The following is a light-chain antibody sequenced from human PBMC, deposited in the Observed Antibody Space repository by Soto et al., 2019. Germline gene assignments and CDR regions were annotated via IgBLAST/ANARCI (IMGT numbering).Light chain of an antibody. CDR1: SSDIGAYNY. V-gene: IGLV2-14*01. CDR2: EVT. Sequence: QSVLTQPASVSGSPGQSIIISCTGTSSDIGAYNYVSWFQQHPGKAPKLIIYEVTYRPSGVSNRFSGSKSGNTASLTISGLQADDEADYYCSSYTSSRTLVFGTGTKVTVL. J-gene: IGLJ1*01. CDR3: SSYTSSRTLV.